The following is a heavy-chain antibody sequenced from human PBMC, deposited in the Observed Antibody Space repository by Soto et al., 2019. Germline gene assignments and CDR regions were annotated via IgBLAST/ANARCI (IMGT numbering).Heavy chain of an antibody. J-gene: IGHJ4*02. V-gene: IGHV3-33*01. CDR3: ARDVLIVSVAGTVGIDY. CDR2: IWYDGSNK. D-gene: IGHD6-19*01. CDR1: VFTFSSYG. Sequence: SLRLSCAASVFTFSSYGMHWVRQAPGKGLEWVAVIWYDGSNKYFADSVKGRFTISRDNSKNTLYLQMSSLRAEDTAVYYCARDVLIVSVAGTVGIDYWGQGTLVTVSS.